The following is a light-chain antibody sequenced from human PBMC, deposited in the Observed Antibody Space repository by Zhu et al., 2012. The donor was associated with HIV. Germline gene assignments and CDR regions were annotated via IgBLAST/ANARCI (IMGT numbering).Light chain of an antibody. V-gene: IGKV3-15*01. CDR1: ESVKSD. J-gene: IGKJ4*01. CDR3: QQYGDWPPLT. CDR2: DTS. Sequence: IVMTQSPATLSLSPGERATLSCRASESVKSDLAWYQQKPGQAPRLLIYDTSTRATGIPARFSGSGSGTEFTLTISSLQSEDFAVYYCQQYGDWPPLTFGGGPKVEIK.